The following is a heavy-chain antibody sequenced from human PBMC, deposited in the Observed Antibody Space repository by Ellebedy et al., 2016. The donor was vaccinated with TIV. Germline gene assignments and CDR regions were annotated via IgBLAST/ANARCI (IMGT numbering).Heavy chain of an antibody. J-gene: IGHJ6*02. CDR1: GGSINNYY. CDR2: IHHSGNS. CDR3: ARDLGRYGMDV. V-gene: IGHV4-59*01. Sequence: MPSETLSLTCSVSGGSINNYYWAWIRQPPGQGLEWIGDIHHSGNSLIHPSLKSRGTLSLDTSKSQLSLNLRSVTAADTATYYCARDLGRYGMDVWGQGTTVTVSS.